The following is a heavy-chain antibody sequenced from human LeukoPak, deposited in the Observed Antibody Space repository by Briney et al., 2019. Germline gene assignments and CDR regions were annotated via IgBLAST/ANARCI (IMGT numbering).Heavy chain of an antibody. CDR2: IIPIFGTA. J-gene: IGHJ4*02. CDR1: GGTFSSYA. V-gene: IGHV1-69*13. CDR3: ARGGYSSTQLEEYDY. Sequence: ASVKVSCKASGGTFSSYAISWVRQPPGQGLEWMGGIIPIFGTANYAQKFQGRVTITADESTSTAYMELSSLRSEDTAVYYCARGGYSSTQLEEYDYWGQGTLVTVSS. D-gene: IGHD6-13*01.